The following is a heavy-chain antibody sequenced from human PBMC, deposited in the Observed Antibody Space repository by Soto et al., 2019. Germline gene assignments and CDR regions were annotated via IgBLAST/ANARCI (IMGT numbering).Heavy chain of an antibody. V-gene: IGHV3-33*01. CDR1: GFTFSSYG. D-gene: IGHD6-6*01. CDR3: ARDQEKYSRDYGMDV. CDR2: IWYDGSNK. J-gene: IGHJ6*02. Sequence: GGSLRLSCAASGFTFSSYGMHWVRQAPGKGLEWVAVIWYDGSNKYYADSVKGRFTISRDNSKNTLYLQMNRLRAEDTAVYYCARDQEKYSRDYGMDVWGQGTTVTVSS.